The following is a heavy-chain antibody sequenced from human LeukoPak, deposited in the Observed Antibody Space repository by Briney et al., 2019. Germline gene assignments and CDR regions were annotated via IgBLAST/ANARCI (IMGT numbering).Heavy chain of an antibody. D-gene: IGHD5-12*01. V-gene: IGHV4-30-4*07. CDR2: IYYSGST. J-gene: IGHJ4*02. Sequence: PSQTLSLTCAVSGGSISSGGYSWSWIRQPPGKGLEWIGYIYYSGSTYYNPSLKSRVTISVDTSKNQFSLKLRSVTAADTAVYYCARSGSGYLRYYFDYWGQGTLVTVSS. CDR1: GGSISSGGYS. CDR3: ARSGSGYLRYYFDY.